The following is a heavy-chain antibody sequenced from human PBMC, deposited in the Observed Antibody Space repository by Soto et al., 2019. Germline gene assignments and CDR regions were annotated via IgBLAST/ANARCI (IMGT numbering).Heavy chain of an antibody. V-gene: IGHV3-33*01. CDR2: IWYDGSNK. J-gene: IGHJ4*02. D-gene: IGHD6-13*01. CDR3: ARGPPDGYSSSWYYY. CDR1: GFTFSSYG. Sequence: GGSLRLSCAASGFTFSSYGMHWVRQAPGKGLEWVAVIWYDGSNKYYADSVKGRFTISRDNSKNTLYLQMNSLRAEDTAVYYCARGPPDGYSSSWYYYWGQGTLVTVSS.